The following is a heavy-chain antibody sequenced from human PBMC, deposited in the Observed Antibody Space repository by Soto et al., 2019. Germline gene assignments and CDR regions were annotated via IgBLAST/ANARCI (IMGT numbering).Heavy chain of an antibody. J-gene: IGHJ6*03. V-gene: IGHV1-18*01. CDR1: GGTFSSYT. D-gene: IGHD2-15*01. CDR3: ARGIKVVVAATYYYYMDV. CDR2: ISAYSGNT. Sequence: ASVKVSCKASGGTFSSYTISWVRQAPGQGLGWMGWISAYSGNTDYAQKVQGRVTLTTDTSTSTAYMELRSLRSDDTAVYYCARGIKVVVAATYYYYMDVRGKGTTVTVSS.